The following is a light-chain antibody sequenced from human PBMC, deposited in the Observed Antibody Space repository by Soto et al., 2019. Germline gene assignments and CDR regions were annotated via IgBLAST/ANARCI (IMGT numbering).Light chain of an antibody. CDR1: QSISRY. Sequence: EIVLTQSXVTLSLSXSXIXTLXXXASQSISRYLAWYQQKPGQGPRLLIYGASSRATGTPDRFSGSGSGTDFTLTINRLEPEDFALYYCQQYGSSPPTFGQGSKVDIK. V-gene: IGKV3-20*01. CDR2: GAS. J-gene: IGKJ1*01. CDR3: QQYGSSPPT.